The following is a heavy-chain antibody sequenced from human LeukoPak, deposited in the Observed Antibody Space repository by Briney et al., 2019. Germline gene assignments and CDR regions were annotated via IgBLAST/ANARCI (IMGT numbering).Heavy chain of an antibody. CDR3: ARDVYCTGGRCFHAFDI. J-gene: IGHJ3*02. CDR1: RYPISSSYL. D-gene: IGHD2-15*01. V-gene: IGHV4-38-2*02. CDR2: VYHNGST. Sequence: SETLSLTCVVSRYPISSSYLWARIRQPPGKGLEWIGSVYHNGSTYYNPSLKSRVSMSVDMSKNQFSLNLRSVTAADTAVHYCARDVYCTGGRCFHAFDIWGQGTMVTVSS.